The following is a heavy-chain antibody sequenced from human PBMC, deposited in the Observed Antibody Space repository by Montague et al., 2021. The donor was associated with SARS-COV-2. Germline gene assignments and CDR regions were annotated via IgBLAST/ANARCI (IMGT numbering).Heavy chain of an antibody. J-gene: IGHJ4*02. V-gene: IGHV3-23*01. D-gene: IGHD2-8*02. CDR3: AKVSRNSTGVV. Sequence: SLRLSCAASGFTFSSYTMSWVRQAPGKGLEWVSVISGDGGSKYYADSVKGRFTISRDNSKNTLYLQMNSLRAEDTAVYYCAKVSRNSTGVVWGQGTLVTVPS. CDR1: GFTFSSYT. CDR2: ISGDGGSK.